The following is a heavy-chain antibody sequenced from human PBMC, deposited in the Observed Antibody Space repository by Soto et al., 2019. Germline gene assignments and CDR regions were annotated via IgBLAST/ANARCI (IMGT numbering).Heavy chain of an antibody. CDR2: MYNTGST. J-gene: IGHJ6*02. CDR1: GGSISGYY. CDR3: ARDLWGYCGTDCYPLDV. Sequence: ASETLSLTCPVSGGSISGYYWSWIRQPPGKGLEWIGYMYNTGSTVYNPSFKSRVTISVDTSKNQFSLKLNSVTAADTAVYYCARDLWGYCGTDCYPLDVWGQGTTVTVSS. D-gene: IGHD2-21*02. V-gene: IGHV4-59*01.